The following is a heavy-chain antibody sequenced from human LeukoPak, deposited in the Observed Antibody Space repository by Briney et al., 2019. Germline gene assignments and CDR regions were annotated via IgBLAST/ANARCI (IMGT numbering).Heavy chain of an antibody. CDR1: GGSISSGDYY. D-gene: IGHD1-1*01. V-gene: IGHV4-30-4*08. CDR3: ARDQGYNWNWFDP. CDR2: IYYSGST. J-gene: IGHJ5*02. Sequence: SETLSLTCTVSGGSISSGDYYWSWIRQPPGKGLEWIGYIYYSGSTYYNPSLKSRVTISVDTSKNQFFLKLSSVTAADTAVYYCARDQGYNWNWFDPWGQGTLVTVSS.